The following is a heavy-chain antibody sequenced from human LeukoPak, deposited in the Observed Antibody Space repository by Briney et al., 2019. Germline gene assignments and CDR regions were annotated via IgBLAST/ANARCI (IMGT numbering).Heavy chain of an antibody. V-gene: IGHV3-21*01. CDR3: ARRDIVLMVYPDY. Sequence: PGGSLRLSCAASGFTFSSYSMNWVRQAPGKGLGWVSSISSSSSYIYYADSVKGRFTISRDNAKNSLYLQMNSLRAEDTAVYYCARRDIVLMVYPDYWGQGTLVTVSS. CDR2: ISSSSSYI. J-gene: IGHJ4*02. D-gene: IGHD2-8*01. CDR1: GFTFSSYS.